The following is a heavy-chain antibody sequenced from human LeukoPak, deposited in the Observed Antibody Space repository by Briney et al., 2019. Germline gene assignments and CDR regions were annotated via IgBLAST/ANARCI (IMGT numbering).Heavy chain of an antibody. Sequence: SETLSLTCTVSGYSISSGYYWGWIRQPPGKGLEWIGEINRSGSTNYNPSLKSRVTISVDTSKNQFSLKLSSVTAADTAVYYCARYRRYGSGSYTLDYWGQGTLVTVSS. D-gene: IGHD3-10*01. CDR1: GYSISSGYY. J-gene: IGHJ4*02. CDR2: INRSGST. V-gene: IGHV4-38-2*02. CDR3: ARYRRYGSGSYTLDY.